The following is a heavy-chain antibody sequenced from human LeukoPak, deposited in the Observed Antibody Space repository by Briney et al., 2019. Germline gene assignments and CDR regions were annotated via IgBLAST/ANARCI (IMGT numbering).Heavy chain of an antibody. CDR1: GGSISSGGYY. V-gene: IGHV4-31*03. Sequence: SETLSLTCTVSGGSISSGGYYWSWIRQHPGKGLEWIGYIYYSGSTYYNPSLKSRVTISVDTSKNQFSLELSSVTAADTAVYYCARQKWIQLWHSRFDPWGQGTLVTVSS. D-gene: IGHD5-18*01. J-gene: IGHJ5*02. CDR2: IYYSGST. CDR3: ARQKWIQLWHSRFDP.